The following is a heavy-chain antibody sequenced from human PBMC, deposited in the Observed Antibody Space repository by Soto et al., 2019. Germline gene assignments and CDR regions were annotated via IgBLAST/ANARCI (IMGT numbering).Heavy chain of an antibody. CDR2: ISYDGSNK. D-gene: IGHD3-22*01. Sequence: GSLRLSCAASGFTFSSYAMHWVRQAPGKGLEWVAVISYDGSNKYYADSVKGRFTISRDNSKNTLYLRMNSLRAEDTAVYYCAREVKPPTYYYDSSGSGYFDLWGRGTLVTVSS. CDR3: AREVKPPTYYYDSSGSGYFDL. J-gene: IGHJ2*01. CDR1: GFTFSSYA. V-gene: IGHV3-30-3*01.